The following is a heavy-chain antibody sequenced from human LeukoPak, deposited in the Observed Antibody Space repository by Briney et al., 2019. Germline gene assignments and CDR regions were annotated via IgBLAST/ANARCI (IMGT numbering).Heavy chain of an antibody. CDR1: GFTFSSYS. CDR2: ISSSSSTI. J-gene: IGHJ3*01. Sequence: PGGSLRLSCAASGFTFSSYSMNWVRQAPGKGLEWVSYISSSSSTIYYADSVKGRFTISRDNAKNSLYLQMNSLKAEDTAVYYCARGVAVAAFSAFDVWGQGTMVTVSS. D-gene: IGHD6-19*01. V-gene: IGHV3-48*01. CDR3: ARGVAVAAFSAFDV.